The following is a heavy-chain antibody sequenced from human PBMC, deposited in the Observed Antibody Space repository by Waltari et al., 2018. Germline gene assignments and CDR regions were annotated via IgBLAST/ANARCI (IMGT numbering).Heavy chain of an antibody. V-gene: IGHV3-33*01. CDR2: IWYDGSNK. CDR3: ARGSGGFAFDI. Sequence: QVQLVESGGGVVQPGRSLRLSCAASGFTFSSSGLHWFRQAPGKGLEWVAGIWYDGSNKYYAEAVKGRFTSPRDNSKNTLYLQMNSLRAEDTAVYYCARGSGGFAFDIWGHGTMVTVSS. CDR1: GFTFSSSG. D-gene: IGHD3-10*01. J-gene: IGHJ3*02.